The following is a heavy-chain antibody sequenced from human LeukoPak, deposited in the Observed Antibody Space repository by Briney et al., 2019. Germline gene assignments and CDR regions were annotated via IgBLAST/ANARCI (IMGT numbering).Heavy chain of an antibody. D-gene: IGHD3-22*01. J-gene: IGHJ4*02. CDR2: INSDGSTT. CDR3: AREHHYYDSSAYCY. CDR1: GFTFISYW. Sequence: GRSLRLSCAASGFTFISYWMRWVRQAPGKGLVWVSRINSDGSTTSYAASVKGRFTISRDTAKNTLYLQMNSLRAEDTAVYYCAREHHYYDSSAYCYWGQETLVTVSS. V-gene: IGHV3-74*01.